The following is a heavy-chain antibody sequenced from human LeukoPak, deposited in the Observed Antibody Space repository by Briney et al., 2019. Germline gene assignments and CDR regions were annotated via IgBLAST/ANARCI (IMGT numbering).Heavy chain of an antibody. D-gene: IGHD3-22*01. Sequence: PSVKVSCKASGGTFSSYAISWVRQPPGQGREWMGGIIPIFGTANYAQKFQGRVTITTDESTSTAYMELSSLRSEDTAVYYCARGGYYDSSGYFDYWGQGTLVTVSS. CDR2: IIPIFGTA. CDR1: GGTFSSYA. J-gene: IGHJ4*02. CDR3: ARGGYYDSSGYFDY. V-gene: IGHV1-69*05.